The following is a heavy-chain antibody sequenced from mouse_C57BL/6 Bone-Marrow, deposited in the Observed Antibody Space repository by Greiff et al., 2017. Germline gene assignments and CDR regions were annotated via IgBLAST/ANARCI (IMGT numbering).Heavy chain of an antibody. D-gene: IGHD1-1*01. CDR3: ARFPHYGSGVFDY. Sequence: QVQLQQPGAELVMPGASVKLSCKASGYTFTSYWMHWVKQRPGQGLEWIGEIDPSDSYTNYNQKFKGKSTLTVDKSSSTAYMQLSSLTSEDSAVYYCARFPHYGSGVFDYWGQGTTRTVSS. CDR1: GYTFTSYW. CDR2: IDPSDSYT. J-gene: IGHJ2*01. V-gene: IGHV1-69*01.